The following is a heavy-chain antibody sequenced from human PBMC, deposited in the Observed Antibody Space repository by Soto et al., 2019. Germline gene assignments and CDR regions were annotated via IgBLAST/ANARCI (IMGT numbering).Heavy chain of an antibody. J-gene: IGHJ5*02. D-gene: IGHD3-22*01. CDR3: ARCGSSGYFFNSFDP. V-gene: IGHV1-69*13. CDR1: GGTFSSYA. Sequence: SVKVSCKASGGTFSSYAISWVRQAPGQGLEWMGGIIPIFGTTNYAQEFQGRVTITADESTSTAYMELSSLRSEDTAVYYCARCGSSGYFFNSFDPWGQGTLVTVSS. CDR2: IIPIFGTT.